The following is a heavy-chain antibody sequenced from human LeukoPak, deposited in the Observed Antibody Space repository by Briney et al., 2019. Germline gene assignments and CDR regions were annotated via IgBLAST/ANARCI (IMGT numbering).Heavy chain of an antibody. V-gene: IGHV3-21*01. J-gene: IGHJ4*02. CDR1: GFTFSSYS. Sequence: GGSLRLSCAASGFTFSSYSMNWVRQAPGKGLEWVSSISSSSGYIYYADSVKGRFTISRDNAKSSLYLQMNSLRAEDTAVYYCARDYCSSPTCYMFHGTPRLEDWGQGTLVTVSS. CDR2: ISSSSGYI. CDR3: ARDYCSSPTCYMFHGTPRLED. D-gene: IGHD2-2*01.